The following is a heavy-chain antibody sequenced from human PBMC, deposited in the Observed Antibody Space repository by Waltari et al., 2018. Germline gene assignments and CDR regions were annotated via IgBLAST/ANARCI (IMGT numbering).Heavy chain of an antibody. J-gene: IGHJ4*02. CDR2: ISPGSGGT. CDR3: AREVGGHYCDY. D-gene: IGHD1-26*01. V-gene: IGHV1-46*01. CDR1: GYNFASYD. Sequence: QVQLVQSGAEVKEPGASVKISCKVSGYNFASYDIHWVRQAPGQGLQWMGRISPGSGGTAYTQNFQGRVAMTRDTSTTTVYMELSSLESEDTALYYCAREVGGHYCDYWGQGTLVTVSS.